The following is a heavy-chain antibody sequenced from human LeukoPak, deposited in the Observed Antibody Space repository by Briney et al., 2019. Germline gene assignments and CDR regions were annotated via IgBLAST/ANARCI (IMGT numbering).Heavy chain of an antibody. D-gene: IGHD3-16*01. CDR1: GHTFTSYD. V-gene: IGHV1-18*01. CDR3: ARNSLDFVWGSYRIYAFDI. J-gene: IGHJ3*02. Sequence: ASVKVSCKASGHTFTSYDITWVRQAPGQGLEWMGWINPYNGNTNYAQKVQDRVTMTTDTSTSTAYMELRSLTSDDTAVYYCARNSLDFVWGSYRIYAFDIWGQGTLVTVSS. CDR2: INPYNGNT.